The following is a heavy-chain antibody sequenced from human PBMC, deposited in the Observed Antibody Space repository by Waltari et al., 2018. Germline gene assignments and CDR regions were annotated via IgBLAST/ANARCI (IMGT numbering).Heavy chain of an antibody. CDR2: IYYSGST. CDR1: GGSISSSSYY. D-gene: IGHD1-26*01. Sequence: QLQLQESGPGLVKPSETLSLTCTVSGGSISSSSYYWGWIRQPPGKGLEWIGSIYYSGSTNYNPSLKSRVTISVDTSKNQFSLKLSSVTAADTAVYYCARSVHSGSPFDPWGQGTLVTVSS. CDR3: ARSVHSGSPFDP. V-gene: IGHV4-39*07. J-gene: IGHJ5*02.